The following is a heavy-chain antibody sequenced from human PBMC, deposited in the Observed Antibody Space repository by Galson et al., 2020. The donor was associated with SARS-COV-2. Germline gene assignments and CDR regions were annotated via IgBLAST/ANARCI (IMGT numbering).Heavy chain of an antibody. D-gene: IGHD6-13*01. CDR2: IYYSGST. Sequence: SETLSLTCTVSGGSISSSSYYWGWIRQPPGKGLEWIGSIYYSGSTYYNPSLKSRVTISVDTSKNQFSLKLSSVTAADTAVYYCARSGSTRAVFDYWGQGTLVTVSS. V-gene: IGHV4-39*07. CDR3: ARSGSTRAVFDY. J-gene: IGHJ4*02. CDR1: GGSISSSSYY.